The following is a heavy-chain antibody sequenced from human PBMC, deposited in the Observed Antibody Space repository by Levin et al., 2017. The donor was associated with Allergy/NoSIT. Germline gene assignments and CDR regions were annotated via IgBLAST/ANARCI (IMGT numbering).Heavy chain of an antibody. J-gene: IGHJ4*02. CDR1: GYSFTSQW. V-gene: IGHV5-51*01. D-gene: IGHD3-9*01. CDR2: IFPGDSDT. CDR3: ARPGTQDILTGYQY. Sequence: AGVSLKISCKTSGYSFTSQWIAWVRQMPGKGLEWMGIIFPGDSDTRYSPSFQGQVTFSADKSISTTYLQWNSLKASDTAMYYCARPGTQDILTGYQYWGQGTLVTVSS.